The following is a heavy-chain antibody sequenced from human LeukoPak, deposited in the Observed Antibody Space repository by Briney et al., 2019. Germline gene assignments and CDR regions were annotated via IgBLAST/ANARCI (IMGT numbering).Heavy chain of an antibody. CDR1: GFTFSSYA. V-gene: IGHV3-48*02. CDR2: ISSSSSTI. J-gene: IGHJ4*02. CDR3: ARDSSPVYYYDSSGYYFDY. D-gene: IGHD3-22*01. Sequence: GGSLRLSCAASGFTFSSYAMSWVRQAPGKGLEWVSYISSSSSTIYYADSVKGRFTISRDNAKNSLYLQMNSLRDEDTAVYYCARDSSPVYYYDSSGYYFDYWGQGTLVTVSS.